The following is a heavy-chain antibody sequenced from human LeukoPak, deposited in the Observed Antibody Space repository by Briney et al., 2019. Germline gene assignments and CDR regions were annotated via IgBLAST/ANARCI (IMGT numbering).Heavy chain of an antibody. J-gene: IGHJ4*02. CDR1: GGSITSYNYY. V-gene: IGHV4-39*01. D-gene: IGHD5/OR15-5a*01. Sequence: SETLSLTCTVSGGSITSYNYYWDWVRPPTGKGLEWIASISYSGITYYNPSLNSLVTLSADTSTNQFSLKLSAVTAADTAVFYCARRWGGVYHYFDNWGQGTLVTVSS. CDR3: ARRWGGVYHYFDN. CDR2: ISYSGIT.